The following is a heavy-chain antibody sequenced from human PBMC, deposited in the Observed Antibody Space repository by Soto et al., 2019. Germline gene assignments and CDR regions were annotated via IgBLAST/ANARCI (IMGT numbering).Heavy chain of an antibody. Sequence: PSETLSLTCTVSGGSISSGGYYWSWIRQHPGKGLEWIGYIYYSGSTYYNPSLKSRVTISVDTSKNQFSLKLSSVTAADTAVYYCAVRDDFWSGPLYGMDVWGQGTTVTVSS. J-gene: IGHJ6*02. CDR3: AVRDDFWSGPLYGMDV. CDR2: IYYSGST. CDR1: GGSISSGGYY. D-gene: IGHD3-3*01. V-gene: IGHV4-31*03.